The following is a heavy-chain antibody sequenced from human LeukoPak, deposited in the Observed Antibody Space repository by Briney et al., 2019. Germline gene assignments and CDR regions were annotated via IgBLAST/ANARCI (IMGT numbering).Heavy chain of an antibody. Sequence: ASVKVSCKASGGTFSSYAISWVRQAPGQGLEWMGGIIPIFGTANYAQKFQGRVTITADKSTSTAYMELSSLRSEDTAVYYCARDFTPTTVVTLNWFDPWGQGTLITVSS. CDR3: ARDFTPTTVVTLNWFDP. J-gene: IGHJ5*02. CDR1: GGTFSSYA. CDR2: IIPIFGTA. V-gene: IGHV1-69*06. D-gene: IGHD4-23*01.